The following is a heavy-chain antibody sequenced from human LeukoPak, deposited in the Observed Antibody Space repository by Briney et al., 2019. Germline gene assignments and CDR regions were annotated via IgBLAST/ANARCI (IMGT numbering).Heavy chain of an antibody. V-gene: IGHV1-58*01. J-gene: IGHJ4*02. CDR3: AADLIAVAGSWR. CDR2: IAVGSGNT. CDR1: GLTFTSSA. D-gene: IGHD6-19*01. Sequence: ASVKVSCKSSGLTFTSSAVQWVRQARGQRLGWIGWIAVGSGNTNYAQKFQERVTFTRDLSTSTAYMDLSGLRSEDTAMYYCAADLIAVAGSWRWGQGSLVIVSS.